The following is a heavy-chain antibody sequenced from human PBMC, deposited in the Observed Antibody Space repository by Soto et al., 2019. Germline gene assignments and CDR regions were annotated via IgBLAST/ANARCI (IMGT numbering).Heavy chain of an antibody. J-gene: IGHJ3*02. CDR2: INAGNGNT. CDR3: ARFFGSGISTFAFDI. CDR1: GYTFTSYA. D-gene: IGHD3-10*01. Sequence: QVQLVQSGAEVKKPGASVKVSCKASGYTFTSYAMHWVRQAPGQRLEWMGWINAGNGNTKYSQKFQGRVTITRDTSASTAYMELSSLRSEDTAVYYCARFFGSGISTFAFDIWGQGTMVTVSS. V-gene: IGHV1-3*01.